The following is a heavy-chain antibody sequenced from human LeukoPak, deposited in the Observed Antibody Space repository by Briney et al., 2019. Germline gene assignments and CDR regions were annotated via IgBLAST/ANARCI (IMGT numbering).Heavy chain of an antibody. V-gene: IGHV4-59*01. CDR3: ARGSPLRSEKLSLYRDFDH. CDR2: IYHSGST. Sequence: SETLSLTCAVYGGSFSGYYWNWIRQPPGKGLEWIGYIYHSGSTNYNPSLKSRGTISVDTSKNQFSLKLTSVTSADTAVYYCARGSPLRSEKLSLYRDFDHWGQGTLVTVSS. D-gene: IGHD3-16*02. CDR1: GGSFSGYY. J-gene: IGHJ4*02.